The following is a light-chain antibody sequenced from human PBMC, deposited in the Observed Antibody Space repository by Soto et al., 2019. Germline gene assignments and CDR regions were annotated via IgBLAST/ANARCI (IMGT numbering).Light chain of an antibody. CDR3: LRRRNWASLCA. J-gene: IGKJ3*01. V-gene: IGKV3-11*01. CDR2: DAS. Sequence: EIVLTQSPATLSLSPGESATLSCRASESVTSYFAWYQQKPGRAPRLLIYDASHRASGIPARFSGSGSGTDFTLTICSLEPEDFAVYYCLRRRNWASLCAFGPGTKVEIK. CDR1: ESVTSY.